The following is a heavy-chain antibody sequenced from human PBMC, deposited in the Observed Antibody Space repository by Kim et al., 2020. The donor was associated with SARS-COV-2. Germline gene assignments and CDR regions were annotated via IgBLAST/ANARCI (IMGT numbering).Heavy chain of an antibody. D-gene: IGHD3-10*01. J-gene: IGHJ4*02. CDR2: IGSSGDVT. CDR3: ARIDFMVQGVMRYFDY. Sequence: GGSLRLSCAASEFTFRNYAMSWVRQAPGKGLEWVSSIGSSGDVTYYSDSVKGRFTVSRDNSKNTLYLHMNSLRAEDTAIYFCARIDFMVQGVMRYFDYWGQTTLITAST. V-gene: IGHV3-23*01. CDR1: EFTFRNYA.